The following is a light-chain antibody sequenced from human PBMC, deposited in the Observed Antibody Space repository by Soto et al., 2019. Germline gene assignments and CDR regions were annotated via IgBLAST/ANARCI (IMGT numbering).Light chain of an antibody. Sequence: QLVLTQPPSASGTPGQRVTISCSGSSSNIGKNAVNWYQQLPGTAPKLLIYTNNQRPSGVPDRFSGSKSGTSASLAISGLQSEDEAEYYGAAWDDNLNGVFGGGTKVTV. J-gene: IGLJ2*01. V-gene: IGLV1-44*01. CDR1: SSNIGKNA. CDR2: TNN. CDR3: AAWDDNLNGV.